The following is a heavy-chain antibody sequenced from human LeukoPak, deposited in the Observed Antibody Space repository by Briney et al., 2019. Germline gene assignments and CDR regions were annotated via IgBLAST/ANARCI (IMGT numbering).Heavy chain of an antibody. V-gene: IGHV3-30-3*01. J-gene: IGHJ5*02. CDR3: AKGQQQLVPEWFDP. CDR1: GFTFSSYA. Sequence: AGGSLRLSCAASGFTFSSYAMHWVRQAPGKGLEWVAVISYDGSNKYYADSVKGRLTISRDNSKNTLYLQMNSLRAEDTAVYYCAKGQQQLVPEWFDPWGQGTLVTVSS. CDR2: ISYDGSNK. D-gene: IGHD6-13*01.